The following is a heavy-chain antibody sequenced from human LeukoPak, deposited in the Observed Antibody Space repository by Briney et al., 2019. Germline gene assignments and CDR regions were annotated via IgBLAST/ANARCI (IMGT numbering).Heavy chain of an antibody. V-gene: IGHV5-51*01. Sequence: GASLQISCYGSGYSFTTYWIGWVRQIPGKGLEWMGIIYPGGSDTSYSPSFQGQVTISDDKSISTAYLQWSSLQASDTAMYYCARHARPTGSYRSLDDWGQGALVTVAS. D-gene: IGHD1-26*01. CDR1: GYSFTTYW. J-gene: IGHJ4*02. CDR2: IYPGGSDT. CDR3: ARHARPTGSYRSLDD.